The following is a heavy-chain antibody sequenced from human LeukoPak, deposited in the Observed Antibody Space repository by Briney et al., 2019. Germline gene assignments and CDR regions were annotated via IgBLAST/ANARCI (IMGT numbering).Heavy chain of an antibody. CDR3: ARVSADDYYYYYYYMDV. CDR1: GYTFTSYG. V-gene: IGHV1-18*01. CDR2: ISAYNGNT. J-gene: IGHJ6*03. Sequence: GASVKVSCKASGYTFTSYGISWVRQAPGQGLEWMGWISAYNGNTNYAQKPQDRVTMTTDTSTSTAYMELRSLRSDDTAVYYCARVSADDYYYYYYYMDVWGKGTTVTVSS. D-gene: IGHD1-1*01.